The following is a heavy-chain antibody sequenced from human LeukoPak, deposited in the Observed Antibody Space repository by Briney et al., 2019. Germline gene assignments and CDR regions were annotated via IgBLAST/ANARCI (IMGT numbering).Heavy chain of an antibody. CDR3: AKMKGQRLNDYCMDV. Sequence: GGSLRLSCEASGLAFRNFAMSWVRQAPGKGLEWVSGMTGSGGSSYYADSVKGRYTISRDNAKNALYLQMNSLRADDTALYYCAKMKGQRLNDYCMDVWGKGTTVTVSS. CDR2: MTGSGGSS. J-gene: IGHJ6*03. CDR1: GLAFRNFA. V-gene: IGHV3-23*01.